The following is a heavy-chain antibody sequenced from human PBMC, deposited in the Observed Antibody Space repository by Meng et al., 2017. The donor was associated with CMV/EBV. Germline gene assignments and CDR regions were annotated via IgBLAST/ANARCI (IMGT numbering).Heavy chain of an antibody. CDR2: NNHSGST. Sequence: GSLRLSCAVYGGSFSGYYWSWIRQPPGKGLEWIGENNHSGSTNYNPSLKSRVTISVDTSKNQFSLKLSSVTAADTAVYYCAIFDSSGYYKDYWGQGTLVTVSS. V-gene: IGHV4-34*01. D-gene: IGHD3-22*01. CDR3: AIFDSSGYYKDY. CDR1: GGSFSGYY. J-gene: IGHJ4*02.